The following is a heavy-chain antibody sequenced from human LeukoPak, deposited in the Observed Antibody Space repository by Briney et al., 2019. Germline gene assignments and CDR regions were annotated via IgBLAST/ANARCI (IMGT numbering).Heavy chain of an antibody. CDR2: IFYTGST. J-gene: IGHJ4*02. D-gene: IGHD5-18*01. CDR3: ARGQKYRNGYTVTELGSGYFDY. CDR1: GGSISSYY. Sequence: SETLSLTCTVSGGSISSYYWSWIRQPPGKGLEWIGYIFYTGSTNYNPSLKSRVTISVLTSKNRFSLKLSSVTAADTAVYYCARGQKYRNGYTVTELGSGYFDYWGQGTLVTVSS. V-gene: IGHV4-59*01.